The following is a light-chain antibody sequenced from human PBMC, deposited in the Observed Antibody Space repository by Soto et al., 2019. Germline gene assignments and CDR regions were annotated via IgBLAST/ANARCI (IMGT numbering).Light chain of an antibody. V-gene: IGKV3-15*01. CDR1: QSCSGK. CDR3: QQYTNGPLYS. J-gene: IGKJ2*01. CDR2: GAS. Sequence: DMGMTQSPATLSVSPGERATLSGRARQSCSGKFALYQQKPGQAPRLLVYGASTRATGIQARFSGSGSGTEFTLSIASLQSEDFGVYYCQQYTNGPLYSLGQGTKLEI.